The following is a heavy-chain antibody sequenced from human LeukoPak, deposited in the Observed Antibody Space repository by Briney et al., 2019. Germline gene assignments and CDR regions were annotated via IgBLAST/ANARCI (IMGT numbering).Heavy chain of an antibody. J-gene: IGHJ4*02. Sequence: SESLSLTCAVYGGSFSGYYWSWIRQPPGKGLEWIGEINHSGSTNYNPSLKSRVTISVDTSKNQFSLKLSSVTAADTAVYYCARLISRFFGVVIPTDYWGQGTLVTVSS. CDR3: ARLISRFFGVVIPTDY. CDR1: GGSFSGYY. D-gene: IGHD3-3*01. V-gene: IGHV4-34*01. CDR2: INHSGST.